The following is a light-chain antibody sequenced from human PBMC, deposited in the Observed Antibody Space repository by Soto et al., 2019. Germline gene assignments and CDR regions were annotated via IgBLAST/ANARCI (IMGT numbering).Light chain of an antibody. CDR3: QQYGSSSWT. CDR1: QSVSSSY. V-gene: IGKV3-20*01. J-gene: IGKJ1*01. CDR2: GAS. Sequence: EIVLTQSPGTLSLSPGERATLSCRASQSVSSSYLAWYQKKPGQAPRLLIYGASSWATGIPDRFSGSGSGTDFTLTISRLEPEDFAVYYCQQYGSSSWTFGQGTKVEIK.